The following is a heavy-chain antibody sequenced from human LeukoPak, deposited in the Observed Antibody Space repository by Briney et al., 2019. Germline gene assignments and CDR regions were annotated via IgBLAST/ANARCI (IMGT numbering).Heavy chain of an antibody. J-gene: IGHJ4*02. CDR3: ARGIRGLGAAFYLDL. D-gene: IGHD6-13*01. Sequence: ASVKVSCKASGGTFSSYAISWVRQAPGQGLEWMGGIIPIFGTANYAQKFQGRVTITADESTSTAYMELRSLTSDDTAIYYCARGIRGLGAAFYLDLWGQGTLVTVTS. V-gene: IGHV1-69*13. CDR1: GGTFSSYA. CDR2: IIPIFGTA.